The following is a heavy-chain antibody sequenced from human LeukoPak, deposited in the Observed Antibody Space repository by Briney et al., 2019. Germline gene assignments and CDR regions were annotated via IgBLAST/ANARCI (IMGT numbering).Heavy chain of an antibody. V-gene: IGHV3-74*01. Sequence: PGGSLRLSCAASGFTFSSYWMHWVRQAPGKGLVWVSRINTDGRSTSHADSVKGRFTISRDNSKNTLYLQMNSLRAEDTAVYYCAREIHYYYYMDVWGKGTTVTVSS. CDR3: AREIHYYYYMDV. CDR1: GFTFSSYW. CDR2: INTDGRST. J-gene: IGHJ6*03.